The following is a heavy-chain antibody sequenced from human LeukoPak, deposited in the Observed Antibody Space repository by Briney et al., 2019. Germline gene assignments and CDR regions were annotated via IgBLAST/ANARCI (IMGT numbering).Heavy chain of an antibody. CDR2: IVGSGGIT. V-gene: IGHV3-23*01. J-gene: IGHJ4*02. D-gene: IGHD2/OR15-2a*01. CDR1: GFTFSTYA. CDR3: AKGSTTSGYYLDS. Sequence: PGGALRLSCAASGFTFSTYAMGWVREAPGKGREWGSAIVGSGGITYYADSVKGRFTISGDNSRNTVYLQMNSLRAEDTAVYFCAKGSTTSGYYLDSWGQGTLVTVSS.